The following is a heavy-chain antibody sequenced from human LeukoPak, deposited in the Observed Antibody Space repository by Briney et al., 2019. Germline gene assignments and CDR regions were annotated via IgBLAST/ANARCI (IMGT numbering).Heavy chain of an antibody. V-gene: IGHV4-59*08. D-gene: IGHD3-22*01. Sequence: SETLSLTCTVSGGSISSYYWSWIRQPPGKGLEWIGYIYYSGSTYYNPSLKSRVTISVDTSKNQFSLKLSSVTAADTAVYYCARVPRSYYDSSGYIDYWGQGTLVTVSS. CDR1: GGSISSYY. CDR2: IYYSGST. J-gene: IGHJ4*02. CDR3: ARVPRSYYDSSGYIDY.